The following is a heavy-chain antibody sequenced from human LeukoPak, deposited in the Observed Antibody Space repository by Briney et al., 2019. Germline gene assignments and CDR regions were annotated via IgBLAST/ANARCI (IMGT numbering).Heavy chain of an antibody. CDR1: GFTFTNAW. CDR2: IKSKGDGETT. D-gene: IGHD3-10*01. J-gene: IGHJ4*02. V-gene: IGHV3-15*01. CDR3: TTDLGITMIRGVIVF. Sequence: KPGESLRLSCAASGFTFTNAWMSWVRQAPGKGLEWAGRIKSKGDGETTDYAALVKGRFTMSRDDSKATLYLQMNSLKTEDTAVYFCTTDLGITMIRGVIVFWGQGTLVTVSS.